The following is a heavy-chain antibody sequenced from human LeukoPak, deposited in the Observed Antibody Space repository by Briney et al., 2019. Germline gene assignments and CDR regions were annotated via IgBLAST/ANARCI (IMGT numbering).Heavy chain of an antibody. CDR3: ARDFHRRYYDSSGYNAFDI. J-gene: IGHJ3*02. CDR1: GFTFSSYS. CDR2: ISAISSSST. D-gene: IGHD3-22*01. V-gene: IGHV3-48*04. Sequence: TGGSLRLSCAASGFTFSSYSMNWVRQAPGKGLEWVSYISAISSSSTYYADSVKGRFTISRDNAKNSLYLQMNSLRAEDTAVYYCARDFHRRYYDSSGYNAFDIWGQGTMVTVSS.